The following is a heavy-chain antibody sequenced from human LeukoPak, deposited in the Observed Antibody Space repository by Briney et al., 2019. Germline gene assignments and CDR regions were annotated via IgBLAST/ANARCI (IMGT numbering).Heavy chain of an antibody. J-gene: IGHJ4*02. V-gene: IGHV4-34*01. Sequence: SETLSLTCAVYGGSFSGYYWSWIRQPPGEGLEWIGEINHSGSTNYNPSLKSRVTISVDTSKNQFSLKLSSVTAADTAVYYCARAGTGEYYYDSSGYYPFDYWGQGTLVTVSS. CDR2: INHSGST. CDR1: GGSFSGYY. D-gene: IGHD3-22*01. CDR3: ARAGTGEYYYDSSGYYPFDY.